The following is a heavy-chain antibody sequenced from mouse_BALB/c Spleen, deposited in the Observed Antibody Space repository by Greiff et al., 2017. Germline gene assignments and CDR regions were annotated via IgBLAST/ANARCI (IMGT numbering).Heavy chain of an antibody. V-gene: IGHV3-8*02. CDR3: ARGAYYGNYRAFAY. D-gene: IGHD2-10*01. J-gene: IGHJ3*01. Sequence: EVKLMESGPSLVKPSQTLSLTCSVTGDSITSGYWNWIRKFPGNKLEYMGYISYSGSTYYNPSLKSRISITRDTSTNQYYLQLNYVTTEDTATYYCARGAYYGNYRAFAYWGQGTLVTVSA. CDR2: ISYSGST. CDR1: GDSITSGY.